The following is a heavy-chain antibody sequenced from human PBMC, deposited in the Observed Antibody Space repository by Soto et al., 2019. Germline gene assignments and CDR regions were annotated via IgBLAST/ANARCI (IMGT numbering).Heavy chain of an antibody. V-gene: IGHV1-69*01. CDR1: GDTFSSYA. D-gene: IGHD3-22*01. CDR3: ARDGSGYRSRSSPMDV. J-gene: IGHJ6*02. CDR2: IIPIFGTA. Sequence: QVQLVQSGAEVKKPGSSVKVSCKASGDTFSSYAISWVRQAPGQGLEWMGGIIPIFGTANYAQKCQGRVTITAAESTSTAYMELSSLRSEDTALYYCARDGSGYRSRSSPMDVWGQGTTVTVSS.